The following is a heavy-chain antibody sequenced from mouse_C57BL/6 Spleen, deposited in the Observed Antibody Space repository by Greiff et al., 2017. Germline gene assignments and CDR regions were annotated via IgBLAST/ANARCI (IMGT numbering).Heavy chain of an antibody. V-gene: IGHV2-2*01. CDR1: GFSLTSYG. D-gene: IGHD1-1*01. CDR3: AREFYYGSSYVGFAY. CDR2: IWSGGST. Sequence: QVQLKESGPGLVQPSQSLSITCTVSGFSLTSYGVHWVRQSPGKGLEWLGVIWSGGSTDYNAAFISRLSISKDNSKSQVFFKMNSLQADDTAIYYCAREFYYGSSYVGFAYWGQGTLVTVSA. J-gene: IGHJ3*01.